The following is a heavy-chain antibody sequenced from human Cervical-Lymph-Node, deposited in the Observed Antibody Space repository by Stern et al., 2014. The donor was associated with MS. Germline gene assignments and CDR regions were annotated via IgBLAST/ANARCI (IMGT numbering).Heavy chain of an antibody. J-gene: IGHJ4*02. CDR2: IYDSGST. Sequence: QLQLQESGPGLVKPSETLSLTCTVSGGSISSYYWSWIRQPPGKGLQWIGYIYDSGSTNYNPSLKSRVTISVDTSKNQFSLKLSSVTAADTAVYYCARSTSSGWRYYFDYWGQGTLVTVSS. D-gene: IGHD6-19*01. V-gene: IGHV4-59*01. CDR1: GGSISSYY. CDR3: ARSTSSGWRYYFDY.